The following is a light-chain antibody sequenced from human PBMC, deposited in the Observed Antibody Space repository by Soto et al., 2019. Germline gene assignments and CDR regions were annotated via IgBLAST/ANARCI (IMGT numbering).Light chain of an antibody. CDR3: QQRSNWPTLT. V-gene: IGKV3-11*01. CDR1: QGIGET. J-gene: IGKJ4*01. CDR2: DTS. Sequence: EVVLTQSPATPPVSPGEGVTLPCRASQGIGETLAWYQHKPGQPPRLLIYDTSNRANGIPASCSGGGSGTDLTLTISSLEPEDFSSYDYQQRSNWPTLTFGGGTKVDIK.